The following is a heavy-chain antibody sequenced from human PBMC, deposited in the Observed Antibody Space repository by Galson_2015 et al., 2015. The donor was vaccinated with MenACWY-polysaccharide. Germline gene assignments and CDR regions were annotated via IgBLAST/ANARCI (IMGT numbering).Heavy chain of an antibody. V-gene: IGHV4-39*01. J-gene: IGHJ6*02. CDR3: ARHGAGTLGNYYYGMDV. CDR1: GGSISDTNYY. D-gene: IGHD1/OR15-1a*01. CDR2: MFYSGNT. Sequence: ETLSLTCTVSGGSISDTNYYWGWVRQPPGKGLEWIGSMFYSGNTDYNPSLMSRVTIFADTSKKQLSLKLRSVTDADTAVYYCARHGAGTLGNYYYGMDVWGQGTTVTVS.